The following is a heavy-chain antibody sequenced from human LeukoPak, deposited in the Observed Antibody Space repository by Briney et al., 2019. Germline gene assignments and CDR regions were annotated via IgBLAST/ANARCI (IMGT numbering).Heavy chain of an antibody. CDR3: ARDSAHDYDFWSGYYYYYYMDV. Sequence: SVKVSCKASGGTFSSDAISWVRQAPGQGLEWRGGIIPILVTANYAQKFQGRVTITADESTSTAYMELSSLRSEDTAVYYCARDSAHDYDFWSGYYYYYYMDVWGKGTTVTVSS. CDR2: IIPILVTA. D-gene: IGHD3-3*01. CDR1: GGTFSSDA. V-gene: IGHV1-69*01. J-gene: IGHJ6*03.